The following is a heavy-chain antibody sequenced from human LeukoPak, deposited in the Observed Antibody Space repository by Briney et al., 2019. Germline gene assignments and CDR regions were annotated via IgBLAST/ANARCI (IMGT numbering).Heavy chain of an antibody. CDR3: ARTHSSGWYSVGYYYMDV. CDR1: GYTFTSYG. CDR2: ISAYNGNT. V-gene: IGHV1-18*01. Sequence: ASVKVSCKASGYTFTSYGISWVRQAPGQGLEWMGWISAYNGNTNYAQKLQGRVTMTTDTSTSTAYMDLRSLRSDDTAVYYCARTHSSGWYSVGYYYMDVWGKGTAVTVSS. J-gene: IGHJ6*03. D-gene: IGHD6-19*01.